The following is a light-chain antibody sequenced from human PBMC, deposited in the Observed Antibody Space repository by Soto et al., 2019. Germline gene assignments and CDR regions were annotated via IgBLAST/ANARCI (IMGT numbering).Light chain of an antibody. V-gene: IGLV2-14*01. J-gene: IGLJ1*01. CDR2: EVT. Sequence: QSALTQPASVSGSPGQSITISCTGGSSDVGGYNYVSWYQQHPGKAPKLMIYEVTNRPSGVSNRFSGSKTGNTASLTISGLQTEDEADYYCNSYTSTNTLYVFGTGTKLTVL. CDR3: NSYTSTNTLYV. CDR1: SSDVGGYNY.